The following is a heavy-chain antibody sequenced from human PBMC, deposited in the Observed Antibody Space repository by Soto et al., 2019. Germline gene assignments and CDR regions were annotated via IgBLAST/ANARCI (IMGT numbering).Heavy chain of an antibody. CDR2: IHGDGGKI. Sequence: GGSLRLSCAASGFMFSAYWMSWVRQAPGKGLEWVANIHGDGGKIYYVDSVKGRFTISRDNAKRSLYLQMNSLRAEDTAVYYCERDFYGGYTYGTGDYWGQGALVTVYS. CDR3: ERDFYGGYTYGTGDY. J-gene: IGHJ4*02. D-gene: IGHD5-18*01. CDR1: GFMFSAYW. V-gene: IGHV3-7*01.